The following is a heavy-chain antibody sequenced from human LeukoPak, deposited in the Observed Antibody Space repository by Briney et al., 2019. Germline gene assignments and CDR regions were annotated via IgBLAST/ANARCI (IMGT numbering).Heavy chain of an antibody. V-gene: IGHV3-23*01. J-gene: IGHJ3*02. CDR1: GFTFSTYA. Sequence: PGGSLRLSCAASGFTFSTYAMSWVRQAPGKGLEWVSSISGSGGGTFYADSVKGRFTISRDNSKNTLYLQMDSLRAEDTAVYYCAKDYLDISGYYNYDAFHIWGQGTMVTVSS. CDR3: AKDYLDISGYYNYDAFHI. CDR2: ISGSGGGT. D-gene: IGHD3-22*01.